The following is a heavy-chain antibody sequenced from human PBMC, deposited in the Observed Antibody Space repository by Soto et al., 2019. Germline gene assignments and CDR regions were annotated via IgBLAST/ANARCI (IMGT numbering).Heavy chain of an antibody. CDR3: ARDWLRRDDILTPSWNFNL. D-gene: IGHD3-9*01. Sequence: QEQLVESGGGVVRPGKSLRLSCEASGFNFTYNAMHWVRQAPGKGLEWVAVISFNGRKKFYARSVKGRFTISRDNSKNPLHLQINNLRPGDTAVYYCARDWLRRDDILTPSWNFNLWGQGTLVTAS. J-gene: IGHJ2*01. CDR2: ISFNGRKK. V-gene: IGHV3-30*04. CDR1: GFNFTYNA.